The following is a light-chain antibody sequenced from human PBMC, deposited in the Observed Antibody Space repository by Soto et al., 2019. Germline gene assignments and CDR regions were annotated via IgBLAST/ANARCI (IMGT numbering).Light chain of an antibody. J-gene: IGKJ5*01. CDR3: QQCGSSST. Sequence: EIVMTQSPATLSVSPGESATLSCRASQSVASHLAWYQQKPGQAPRLLIFGASVRATGIPARFSGSGSGTEFVLTIDSLQSEDFAVYYCQQCGSSSTFGQGTRLEIK. V-gene: IGKV3-15*01. CDR1: QSVASH. CDR2: GAS.